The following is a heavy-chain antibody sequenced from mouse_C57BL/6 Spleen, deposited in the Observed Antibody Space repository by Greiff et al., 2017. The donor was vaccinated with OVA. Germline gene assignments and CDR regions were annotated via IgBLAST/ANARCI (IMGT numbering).Heavy chain of an antibody. J-gene: IGHJ1*03. Sequence: QVQLKESGPELVKPGASVKISCKASGYAFSSSWMNWVKQRPGKGLEWIGRIYPGNGDTNYNGKFKGKATLTAGKSSSTAYMQLSSLTSEDSAVYFSARSHVSGYFEVWGTGTTVTVSS. CDR2: IYPGNGDT. CDR1: GYAFSSSW. V-gene: IGHV1-82*01. CDR3: ARSHVSGYFEV.